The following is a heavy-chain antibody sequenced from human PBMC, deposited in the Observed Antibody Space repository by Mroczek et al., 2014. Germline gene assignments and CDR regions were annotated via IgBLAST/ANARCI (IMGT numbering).Heavy chain of an antibody. CDR3: ARALGALGRLVYYFDY. Sequence: QVQLQESGPGLVKPSETLSLTCTVSGGSISSYYWSWIRQPPGKGLEWIGYIYYSGSTNYNPSLKSRVTISVDTSKNQFSLKLSSVTAADTAVYYCARALGALGRLVYYFDYWGQGTLVTVSS. J-gene: IGHJ4*02. V-gene: IGHV4-59*01. D-gene: IGHD3-16*01. CDR2: IYYSGST. CDR1: GGSISSYY.